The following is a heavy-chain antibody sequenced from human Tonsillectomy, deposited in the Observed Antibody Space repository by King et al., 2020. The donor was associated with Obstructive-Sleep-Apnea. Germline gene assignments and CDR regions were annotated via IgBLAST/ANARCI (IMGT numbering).Heavy chain of an antibody. CDR2: MNPNSGNT. CDR1: GYTFTSYD. Sequence: VQLVESGAEVKKPGASVKVSCKASGYTFTSYDINWVRQAIGQGLEWMGWMNPNSGNTGYAQKFQGRVTMTSNTSISTAYMELSSLKSEVTAVYYCARGDSLVRGVYGSWGQGTLVAVSS. J-gene: IGHJ5*02. D-gene: IGHD3-10*01. CDR3: ARGDSLVRGVYGS. V-gene: IGHV1-8*01.